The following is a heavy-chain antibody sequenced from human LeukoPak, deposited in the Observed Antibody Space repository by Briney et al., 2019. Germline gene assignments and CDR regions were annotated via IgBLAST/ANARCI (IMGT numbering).Heavy chain of an antibody. J-gene: IGHJ4*02. D-gene: IGHD5-18*01. V-gene: IGHV3-33*01. CDR1: GFTFSSYG. Sequence: PGRSLRLSCAASGFTFSSYGMHWVRQAPGKGLEWVAVIWHDGSNKYYADSVKDRFTISRDNSKNTLYLQMNSLRAEDTAVYYCARDRGYTYGHPFDYWGQGTLVTVSS. CDR2: IWHDGSNK. CDR3: ARDRGYTYGHPFDY.